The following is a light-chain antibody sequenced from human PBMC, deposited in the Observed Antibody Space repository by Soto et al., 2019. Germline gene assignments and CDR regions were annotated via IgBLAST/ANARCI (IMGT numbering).Light chain of an antibody. CDR3: CSYAGSYSYV. CDR2: DVS. V-gene: IGLV2-11*01. J-gene: IGLJ1*01. Sequence: QSALTQPRSVSGSPGQSVTISCTGTNSDVGGYKYVPWYQQYPGKAPKLMIYDVSKRPSGVPDRFSGSKSVNTASLTISGLQAEDEADYFCCSYAGSYSYVFGTGTKVTVL. CDR1: NSDVGGYKY.